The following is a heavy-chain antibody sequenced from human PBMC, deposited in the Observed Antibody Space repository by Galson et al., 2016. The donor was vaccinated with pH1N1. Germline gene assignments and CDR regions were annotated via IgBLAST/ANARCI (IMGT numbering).Heavy chain of an antibody. CDR1: GGSISIDGYY. CDR3: ARAIHYYGSGSYYHYFDI. CDR2: VHYSGGT. Sequence: LSLTCTASGGSISIDGYYWSWIRQHPGRGLEWLGYVHYSGGTYYNSSFKTRVTTSIDTSKNQFSLKMKSVTAADAAVYYCARAIHYYGSGSYYHYFDIWGQGMPVSVSS. V-gene: IGHV4-31*03. D-gene: IGHD3-10*01. J-gene: IGHJ4*02.